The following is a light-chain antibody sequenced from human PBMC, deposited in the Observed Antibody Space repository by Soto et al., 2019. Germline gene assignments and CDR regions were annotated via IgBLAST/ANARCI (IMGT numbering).Light chain of an antibody. V-gene: IGKV1-39*01. CDR1: QSISSY. CDR2: AAS. J-gene: IGKJ3*01. Sequence: DIHMTQSPSSLSSSVGDRVTITCRASQSISSYLNWYQQKPGKDPKLLIYAASSLQSGVPSRFSGSGSGTDFTLTISSLQPEDFATYYCQQSYSTPRTFGPGTKVDNK. CDR3: QQSYSTPRT.